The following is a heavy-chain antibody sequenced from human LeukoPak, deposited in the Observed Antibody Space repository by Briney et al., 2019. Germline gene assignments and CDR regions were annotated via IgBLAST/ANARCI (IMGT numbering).Heavy chain of an antibody. D-gene: IGHD2/OR15-2a*01. J-gene: IGHJ3*01. Sequence: GGSLRLSCAASGFTFSDYGMHWVRQAPGKGLEWVADISFDGSNGFYADSVKGRFTFSRDNSKNTLYLQMNSLRVEDTAVYYCSHLCLFCRDASDFWGQGTMVTVSS. CDR3: SHLCLFCRDASDF. V-gene: IGHV3-30*03. CDR1: GFTFSDYG. CDR2: ISFDGSNG.